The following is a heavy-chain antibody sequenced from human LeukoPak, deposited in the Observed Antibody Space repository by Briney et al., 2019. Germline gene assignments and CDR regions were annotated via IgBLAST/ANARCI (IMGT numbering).Heavy chain of an antibody. Sequence: GGFLRLSCAASGFTFSSYAMSWVRQAPGKGLEWVSAISGSGGSTYYADSVKGRFTISRDNSKNTLYLQMNSLRAEDTAVYYCAKAKGSYYADYYFDYWGQGTLVTVSS. J-gene: IGHJ4*02. CDR2: ISGSGGST. CDR3: AKAKGSYYADYYFDY. D-gene: IGHD2-2*01. V-gene: IGHV3-23*01. CDR1: GFTFSSYA.